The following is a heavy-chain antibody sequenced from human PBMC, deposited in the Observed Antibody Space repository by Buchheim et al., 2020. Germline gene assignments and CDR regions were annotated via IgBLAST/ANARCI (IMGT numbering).Heavy chain of an antibody. Sequence: QLQLQESGPGLVKPSETLSLTCSVSGGSISSSSYYWGWIHQPPGMGLEWIGSISYSGSTSYNPSLKSRVTISMAASRNHVSLKLSSVTAADTGVYYCARISGSYWYWGQGTL. CDR3: ARISGSYWY. D-gene: IGHD1-26*01. CDR1: GGSISSSSYY. V-gene: IGHV4-39*07. CDR2: ISYSGST. J-gene: IGHJ4*02.